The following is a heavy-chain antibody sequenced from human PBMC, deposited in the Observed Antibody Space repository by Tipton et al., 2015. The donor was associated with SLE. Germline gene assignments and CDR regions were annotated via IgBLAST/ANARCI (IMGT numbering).Heavy chain of an antibody. Sequence: TLSLTCAVSGYSISSGYYWGWIRQPPGKGLEWIGSIYHSGSTYYNPSLKSRVTISVDTSKNQFSLKLSSVTAADTAVYYCAKAMVQGVISYWGQGTLVTVSS. CDR2: IYHSGST. D-gene: IGHD3-10*01. J-gene: IGHJ4*02. V-gene: IGHV4-38-2*01. CDR1: GYSISSGYY. CDR3: AKAMVQGVISY.